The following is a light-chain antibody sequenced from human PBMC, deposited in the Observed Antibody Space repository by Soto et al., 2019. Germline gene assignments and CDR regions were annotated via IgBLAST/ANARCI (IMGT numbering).Light chain of an antibody. V-gene: IGKV3-20*01. Sequence: PGERATLSCRASQSVKSTYLAWYQKKPGQTPRLLIYGASSRATGIPDRFSGSGSGTDFTLTISRLEAEDFATYYCQQYENLPTFGQGTRLEIK. J-gene: IGKJ5*01. CDR3: QQYENLPT. CDR1: QSVKSTY. CDR2: GAS.